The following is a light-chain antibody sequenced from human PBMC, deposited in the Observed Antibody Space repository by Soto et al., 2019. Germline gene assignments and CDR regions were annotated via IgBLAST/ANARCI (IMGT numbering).Light chain of an antibody. CDR1: SGHSRYT. Sequence: QSVLTQSPSASASLGASVKLTCTLSSGHSRYTIAWHQQQSEKGPRYLMKVNSDGSYSKGDGIPDRFSGSSSGTERYLTISSLQSEDEADYYCQTWGTASYVFGTGTKLTVL. CDR3: QTWGTASYV. CDR2: VNSDGSY. J-gene: IGLJ1*01. V-gene: IGLV4-69*01.